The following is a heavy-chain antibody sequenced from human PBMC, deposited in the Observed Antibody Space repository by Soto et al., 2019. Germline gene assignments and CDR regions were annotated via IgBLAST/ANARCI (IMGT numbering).Heavy chain of an antibody. D-gene: IGHD3-10*01. CDR2: FNPILTMS. J-gene: IGHJ4*02. Sequence: QVQLVQSGADVKKPGSSVKVSCKASGDTFNFYTINWVRQAPGLGLEWMGRFNPILTMSNYAQKFEGRVRITADKSTSTAYMELSRLRAEDTAMYYCATRYGSGYRAFDFWGQGALVTVSS. CDR3: ATRYGSGYRAFDF. CDR1: GDTFNFYT. V-gene: IGHV1-69*02.